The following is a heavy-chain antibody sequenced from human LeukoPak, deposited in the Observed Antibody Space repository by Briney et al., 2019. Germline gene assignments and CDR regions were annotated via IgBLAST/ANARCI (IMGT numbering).Heavy chain of an antibody. CDR2: IYTSGST. D-gene: IGHD2-2*01. J-gene: IGHJ5*02. V-gene: IGHV4-61*02. Sequence: RTSETLSLTCTVSGGSISSGSYYWSWIRQPAGKGLEWIGRIYTSGSTSYNPSLKSRVTISVDTSKNQFSLKLSSVTAADTAVYYCAREGIADQLLFAANWFDPWGQGTLVTVSS. CDR1: GGSISSGSYY. CDR3: AREGIADQLLFAANWFDP.